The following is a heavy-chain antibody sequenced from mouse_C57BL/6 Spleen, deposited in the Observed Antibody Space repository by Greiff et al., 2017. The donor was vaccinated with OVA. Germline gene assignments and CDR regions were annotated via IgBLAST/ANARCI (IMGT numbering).Heavy chain of an antibody. CDR2: INPSAGGT. CDR3: ARHSYAMDY. V-gene: IGHV1-42*01. CDR1: GYSFTGYY. J-gene: IGHJ4*01. Sequence: EVQLQQSGPELVKPGASVKISCKASGYSFTGYYMNWVKQSPDKSLEWIGEINPSAGGTTYNQKFKATATLTVDKSSSTAYMQLKSLTSEDSAVYYCARHSYAMDYWGQGTSVTVSS.